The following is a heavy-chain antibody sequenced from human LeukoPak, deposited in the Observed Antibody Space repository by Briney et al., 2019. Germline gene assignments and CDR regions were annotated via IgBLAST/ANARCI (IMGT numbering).Heavy chain of an antibody. Sequence: GGSLRLSCAASGFTFSSYTMNWVRQAPGKGLEWVSYISSSSSTIYYADSVKGRFTISRDNAKNSLYLQMNSLRAEDTAVYYCARGGRDYVWGSHRYGELGLNYFDYWGQGTLVTVSS. CDR2: ISSSSSTI. CDR3: ARGGRDYVWGSHRYGELGLNYFDY. J-gene: IGHJ4*02. CDR1: GFTFSSYT. D-gene: IGHD3-16*02. V-gene: IGHV3-48*01.